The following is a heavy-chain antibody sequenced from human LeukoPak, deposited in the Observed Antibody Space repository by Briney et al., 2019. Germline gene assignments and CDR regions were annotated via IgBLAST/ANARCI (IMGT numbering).Heavy chain of an antibody. V-gene: IGHV3-30*02. CDR1: GFTFSSYG. CDR2: IRYDGSNK. Sequence: PGGSLRLSCAASGFTFSSYGMHWVRQAPGKGLEWVAFIRYDGSNKYYADSVKGRFTISRDNSKNTLYLQMNSLRAENTAVYYRAKGGGYSSSWYGIWGQGTMVTVSS. CDR3: AKGGGYSSSWYGI. D-gene: IGHD6-13*01. J-gene: IGHJ3*02.